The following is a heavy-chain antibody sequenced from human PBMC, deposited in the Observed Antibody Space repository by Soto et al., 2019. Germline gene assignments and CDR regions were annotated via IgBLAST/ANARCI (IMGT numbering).Heavy chain of an antibody. CDR3: AREQYDILTGPSYYYYYMDV. V-gene: IGHV1-69*04. D-gene: IGHD3-9*01. Sequence: SVKVSCKASGGTFSSYTISWVRQAPGRGLEWMGRIIPILGIANYAQKFQGRVTITADKSTSTAYMELSSLRSEDTAVYYCAREQYDILTGPSYYYYYMDVWGKGTTVTVSS. J-gene: IGHJ6*03. CDR1: GGTFSSYT. CDR2: IIPILGIA.